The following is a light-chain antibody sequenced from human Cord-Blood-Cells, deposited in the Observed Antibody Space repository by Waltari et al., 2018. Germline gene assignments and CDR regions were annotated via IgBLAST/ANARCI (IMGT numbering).Light chain of an antibody. CDR1: QNLLHSNGYNY. CDR3: MQALQTPLT. CDR2: LGS. V-gene: IGKV2-28*01. J-gene: IGKJ4*01. Sequence: DIVMTQSPLSLPVTPGEPASISCRSSQNLLHSNGYNYLDWYLQKPGQSPQLLIYLGSNRASGVPDRFSGSGSGTDCTLKISGMEAEDVGVYYCMQALQTPLTFGGGTKVEIK.